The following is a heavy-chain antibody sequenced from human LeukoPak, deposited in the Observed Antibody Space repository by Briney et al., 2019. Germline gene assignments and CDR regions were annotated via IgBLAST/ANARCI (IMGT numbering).Heavy chain of an antibody. D-gene: IGHD2-15*01. Sequence: GGSLRLSCAASGFTFSSYSMNWVRQAPGKGLEWVSSISSSSSYIYYADSVKGRFTNSRDNAKNSLYLQMNSLRAEDTAVYYCARVGKYCSGGSCQGEFDYWGQGTLVTVSS. V-gene: IGHV3-21*01. J-gene: IGHJ4*02. CDR2: ISSSSSYI. CDR3: ARVGKYCSGGSCQGEFDY. CDR1: GFTFSSYS.